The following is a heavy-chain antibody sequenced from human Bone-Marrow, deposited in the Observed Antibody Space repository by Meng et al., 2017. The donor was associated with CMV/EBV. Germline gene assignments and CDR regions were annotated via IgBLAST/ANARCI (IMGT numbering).Heavy chain of an antibody. Sequence: GSLSLSCAVYGGSFSGYYWSWIRQPPGKGLEWIGEINHSGSTNYNPSLKSRVTISVDTSKNQFSLKLSSVTAADTAVYYCASGYYDFWSGYHESWGQGNRVTVSS. J-gene: IGHJ5*02. CDR3: ASGYYDFWSGYHES. V-gene: IGHV4-34*01. CDR1: GGSFSGYY. D-gene: IGHD3-3*01. CDR2: INHSGST.